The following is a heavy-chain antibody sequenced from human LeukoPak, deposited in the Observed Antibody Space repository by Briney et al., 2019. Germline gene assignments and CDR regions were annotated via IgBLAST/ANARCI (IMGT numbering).Heavy chain of an antibody. D-gene: IGHD3-16*01. Sequence: PGGSLRLFCAASGFTYSRNVMHWVRQAPGKGLEWGPLISYDGNNKYYADSMKGRFTISRDNSRNTLYLQMNSLSGEDAAVYSCARGGMPTGPYYYSYYIDLWGKGTAVTVSS. V-gene: IGHV3-30*01. CDR2: ISYDGNNK. CDR1: GFTYSRNV. J-gene: IGHJ6*03. CDR3: ARGGMPTGPYYYSYYIDL.